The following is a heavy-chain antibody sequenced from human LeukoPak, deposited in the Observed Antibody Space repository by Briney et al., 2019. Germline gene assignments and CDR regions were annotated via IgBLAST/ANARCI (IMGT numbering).Heavy chain of an antibody. Sequence: GGSLRLSCAASGFTFSSYAMSWVRQAPGKGLEWVSAISGSGGSTYYADSVKGRFTISGDNSKNTLYLQMNSLRAEDTAVYYCAKGESSGYYPHYYYYYMDVWGKGTTVTVSS. CDR1: GFTFSSYA. J-gene: IGHJ6*03. D-gene: IGHD3-22*01. V-gene: IGHV3-23*01. CDR3: AKGESSGYYPHYYYYYMDV. CDR2: ISGSGGST.